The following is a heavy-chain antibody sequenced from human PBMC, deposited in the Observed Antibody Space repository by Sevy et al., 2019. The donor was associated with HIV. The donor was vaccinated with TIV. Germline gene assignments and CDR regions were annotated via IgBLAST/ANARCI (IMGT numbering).Heavy chain of an antibody. J-gene: IGHJ4*02. Sequence: ASVKVSCRASGYIFGIYDISWVRQAPGQGLEWMGWITPYSGDTNYAQKLQGRVTMTTDTSTSTAYMELSSLTSDDAGVYYCARGRAPDNGRYYFDSWAQGTLVTVSS. D-gene: IGHD1-26*01. V-gene: IGHV1-18*01. CDR1: GYIFGIYD. CDR2: ITPYSGDT. CDR3: ARGRAPDNGRYYFDS.